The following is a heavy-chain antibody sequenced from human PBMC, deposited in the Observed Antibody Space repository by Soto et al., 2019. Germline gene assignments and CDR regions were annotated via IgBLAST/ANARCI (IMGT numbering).Heavy chain of an antibody. CDR3: ARPIVVVVGYGAFDI. CDR1: GGSISSYY. D-gene: IGHD2-15*01. V-gene: IGHV4-59*08. Sequence: QVQLQESGPGLVKPSETLSLTCTVSGGSISSYYWSWIRQPPGKGLEWIGYIYYSGSTNYNPSLKSRVTISVDTSKNQFSLKLSSVTAADTAVYYCARPIVVVVGYGAFDIWGQGTMVTVSS. CDR2: IYYSGST. J-gene: IGHJ3*02.